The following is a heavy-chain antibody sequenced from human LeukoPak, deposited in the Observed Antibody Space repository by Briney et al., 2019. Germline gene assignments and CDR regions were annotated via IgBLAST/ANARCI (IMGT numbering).Heavy chain of an antibody. CDR2: ISYDGSNK. V-gene: IGHV3-30-3*01. J-gene: IGHJ4*02. CDR1: GFTFSSYA. Sequence: GGSLRLSCAASGFTFSSYAMHWVRQAPGKGLEWVAVISYDGSNKYYADSVKGRFTISRDSSKNTLYLQMNSLRAEDTAVYYCAREALVLRYFDWLSHYFDYWGQGTLVTVSS. D-gene: IGHD3-9*01. CDR3: AREALVLRYFDWLSHYFDY.